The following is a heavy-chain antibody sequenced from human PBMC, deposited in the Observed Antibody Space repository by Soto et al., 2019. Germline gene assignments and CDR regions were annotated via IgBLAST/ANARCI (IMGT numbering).Heavy chain of an antibody. CDR1: GGSISSSSYY. J-gene: IGHJ4*02. CDR3: ARWFGYFDY. V-gene: IGHV4-39*01. Sequence: SETLSLTCTVSGGSISSSSYYWGWIRQPPGKGLEWIGSIYYSGSTYYNPSLKSRVTISVDTSKNQFSLKLSSVTAADTAVYYCARWFGYFDYWGQGTLVTVSS. D-gene: IGHD3-10*01. CDR2: IYYSGST.